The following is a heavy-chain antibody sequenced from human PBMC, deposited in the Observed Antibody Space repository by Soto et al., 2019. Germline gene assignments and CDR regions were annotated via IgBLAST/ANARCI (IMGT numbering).Heavy chain of an antibody. D-gene: IGHD3-10*01. CDR1: GDTLSRHG. J-gene: IGHJ6*04. Sequence: ASVKASCKAPGDTLSRHGISWLRQAPGQGLEWMGGIIPIFHITNYAQKFQVSLMITADESTRTAYMELGRLGSDDSPVYSCPRVRVRSIPLNYDRDGWRKEPTVTAAS. V-gene: IGHV1-69*13. CDR3: PRVRVRSIPLNYDRDG. CDR2: IIPIFHIT.